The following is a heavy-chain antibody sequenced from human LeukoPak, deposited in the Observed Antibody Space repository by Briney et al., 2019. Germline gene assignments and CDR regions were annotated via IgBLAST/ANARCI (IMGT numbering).Heavy chain of an antibody. D-gene: IGHD3-3*01. J-gene: IGHJ6*03. CDR1: GGSFSGYY. V-gene: IGHV4-34*01. CDR3: ARGHYDFWSGYHYYMDV. CDR2: INHSGST. Sequence: PSETLSLTCAVYGGSFSGYYWSWIRQPPGKGLEWIGEINHSGSTNYNPSLMSRVTISVDTSKNQFSLELSSVTAADTAVYYCARGHYDFWSGYHYYMDVWGKGTTVTVSS.